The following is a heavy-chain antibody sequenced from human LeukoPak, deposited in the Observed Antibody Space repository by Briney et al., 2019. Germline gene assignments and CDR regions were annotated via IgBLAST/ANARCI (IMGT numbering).Heavy chain of an antibody. CDR1: GGTFSSYA. V-gene: IGHV1-69*01. D-gene: IGHD1-1*01. CDR3: AISATERNYFDY. J-gene: IGHJ4*02. CDR2: IIPIFGTA. Sequence: SVKVSCKASGGTFSSYAISWVRQAPGQGLEWMGGIIPIFGTANYAQKFQGRVTITADESTSTAYVELSSLRSEDTAVYYCAISATERNYFDYWGQGTLVTVSS.